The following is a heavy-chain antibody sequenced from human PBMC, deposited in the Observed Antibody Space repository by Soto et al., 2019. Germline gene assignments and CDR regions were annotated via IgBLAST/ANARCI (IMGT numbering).Heavy chain of an antibody. J-gene: IGHJ5*02. CDR3: VVVSSGPAWSPVGYNWFDP. V-gene: IGHV4-39*01. D-gene: IGHD2-15*01. Sequence: QLQLQESGPGLVKPSETLSLTCTVSGGSISSSSYYWGWIRQPPGKGLEWIGSIYYSGSTYYNPSLKSRVTISVDTSKNQFSLKLSSVTAADTAVYYCVVVSSGPAWSPVGYNWFDPWGQGTLVTVSS. CDR2: IYYSGST. CDR1: GGSISSSSYY.